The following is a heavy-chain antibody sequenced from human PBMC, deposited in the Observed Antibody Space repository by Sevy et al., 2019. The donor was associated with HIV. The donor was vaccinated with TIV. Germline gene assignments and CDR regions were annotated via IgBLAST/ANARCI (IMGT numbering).Heavy chain of an antibody. V-gene: IGHV1-18*01. CDR2: ISAYNGNT. D-gene: IGHD2-2*01. Sequence: ASVKVSCKASGYTFTSYGISWVRQAPGQGLEWMGWISAYNGNTNYAQKLQGRVTMTTDTSTSTAYMELRSLRSDDTAVYYCARPSYRHCSSTSCSGGGYYFDYWGQGTLVTVSS. CDR3: ARPSYRHCSSTSCSGGGYYFDY. J-gene: IGHJ4*02. CDR1: GYTFTSYG.